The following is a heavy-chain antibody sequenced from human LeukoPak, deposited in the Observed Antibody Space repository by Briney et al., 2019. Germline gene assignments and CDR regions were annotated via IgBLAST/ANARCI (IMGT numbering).Heavy chain of an antibody. CDR1: GGSFSGYY. V-gene: IGHV4-34*01. CDR2: INHSGST. CDR3: ARFRGNDYWGGYYTNWFDP. D-gene: IGHD3-3*01. Sequence: SETLSLTCVVYGGSFSGYYWSWIRQPPGKGLEWIGEINHSGSTNYNPSVKSRVTMSVDTSKNQFSLRLSSVTAADTAVYYCARFRGNDYWGGYYTNWFDPRGQGTPVTVSS. J-gene: IGHJ5*02.